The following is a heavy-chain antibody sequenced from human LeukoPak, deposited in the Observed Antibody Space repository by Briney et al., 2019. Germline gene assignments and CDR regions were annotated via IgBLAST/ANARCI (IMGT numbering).Heavy chain of an antibody. CDR1: GFIFSNFN. Sequence: GGSLRLSCVGSGFIFSNFNMNWVPKAPGKGLEWVSSISSTGNYIHYADSVKGRFTISRDNAQKSLYLQMNSLRVEDSAVYYCARVSTGPVWGQGTLVTVSS. V-gene: IGHV3-21*01. CDR2: ISSTGNYI. D-gene: IGHD1-1*01. J-gene: IGHJ4*02. CDR3: ARVSTGPV.